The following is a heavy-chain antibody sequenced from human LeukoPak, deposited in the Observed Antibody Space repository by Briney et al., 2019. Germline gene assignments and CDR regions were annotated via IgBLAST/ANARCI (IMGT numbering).Heavy chain of an antibody. CDR3: ATYCSGGSCYGY. CDR1: GGSISSYY. J-gene: IGHJ4*02. V-gene: IGHV4-59*01. D-gene: IGHD2-15*01. CDR2: IYYSGST. Sequence: SETLSLTCTVSGGSISSYYWSWIRQPPGKGLEWIGYIYYSGSTNYNSSLTSRVTISVDTSKNQFSLKLSSVTAADTAVYYCATYCSGGSCYGYWGQGTLVTVSS.